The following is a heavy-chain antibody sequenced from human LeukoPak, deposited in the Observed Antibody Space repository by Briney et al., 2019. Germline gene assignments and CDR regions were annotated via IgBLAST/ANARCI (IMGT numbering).Heavy chain of an antibody. J-gene: IGHJ3*02. D-gene: IGHD3-3*01. CDR2: ISGSGGST. V-gene: IGHV3-23*01. CDR1: GFTFSSYA. Sequence: GGSLRLSCAASGFTFSSYAMSWVRQAPGKGLEWVSAISGSGGSTYYADSVKGRFTISRDNSKNTLYLQMNSLRAEDTAVYYCAKDRSYYDFWPTNDAFDIWGQGIMVTVSS. CDR3: AKDRSYYDFWPTNDAFDI.